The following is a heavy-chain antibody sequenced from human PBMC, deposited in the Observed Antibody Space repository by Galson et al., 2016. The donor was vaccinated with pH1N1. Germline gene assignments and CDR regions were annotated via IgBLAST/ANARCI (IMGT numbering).Heavy chain of an antibody. J-gene: IGHJ5*02. V-gene: IGHV4-39*01. D-gene: IGHD3-10*01. CDR3: VGRVVGELLGNWFDP. Sequence: SETLSLTCTVSGDSISSSSYYWGWIRQPPGKGLEWIGSMYYSGSSYFNPSLKSRVTISVDTSKNQFSLKLSSVTAADTAVYYCVGRVVGELLGNWFDPWGQGTLVTVSS. CDR2: MYYSGSS. CDR1: GDSISSSSYY.